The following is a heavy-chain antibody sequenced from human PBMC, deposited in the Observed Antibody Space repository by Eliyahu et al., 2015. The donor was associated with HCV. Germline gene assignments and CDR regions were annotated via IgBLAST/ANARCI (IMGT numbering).Heavy chain of an antibody. D-gene: IGHD4-23*01. CDR1: GFTFXSYG. Sequence: QVQLVESGGGVVQPGRSLRLSCAASGFTFXSYGXPWVRQAPGKGLGGVAVISYDGSNKYYADSVKGRFTISRDNSKNTLYLQMNSLRAEDTAVYYCARPSGVNYGGNSFYYYGMDVWGQGTTVTVSS. J-gene: IGHJ6*02. CDR3: ARPSGVNYGGNSFYYYGMDV. CDR2: ISYDGSNK. V-gene: IGHV3-30*03.